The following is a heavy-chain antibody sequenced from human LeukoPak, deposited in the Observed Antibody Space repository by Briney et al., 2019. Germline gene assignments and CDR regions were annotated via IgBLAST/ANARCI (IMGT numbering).Heavy chain of an antibody. J-gene: IGHJ4*02. V-gene: IGHV6-1*01. CDR3: ARGIGWPYFDY. CDR2: TYYRSKWYN. Sequence: SQTLSLTCAISGDSVSRTNIAWDWLRQSPSRGLEWLGRTYYRSKWYNDYAVSVQSRIIINPDTSKNQFSLQLNSVTPEDTAVYYCARGIGWPYFDYWGQGTLVTVSS. D-gene: IGHD5-24*01. CDR1: GDSVSRTNIA.